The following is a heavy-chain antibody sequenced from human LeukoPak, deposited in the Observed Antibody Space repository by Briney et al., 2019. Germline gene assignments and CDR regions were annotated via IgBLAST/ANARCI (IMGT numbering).Heavy chain of an antibody. D-gene: IGHD6-13*01. CDR1: GFTFSSYA. CDR3: ARVSGPSIAAGPYYFDY. J-gene: IGHJ4*02. CDR2: ISYDGSNK. Sequence: GGSLRLSCAASGFTFSSYAMHWVRQAPGKGLEWVAVISYDGSNKYYADSVKGRFTISRDNSKNTLYLQMNSLRVEDTAVYYCARVSGPSIAAGPYYFDYWGQGTLVTVSS. V-gene: IGHV3-30-3*01.